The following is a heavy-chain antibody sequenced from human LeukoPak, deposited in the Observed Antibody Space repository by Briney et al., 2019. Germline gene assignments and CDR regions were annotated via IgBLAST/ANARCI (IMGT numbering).Heavy chain of an antibody. CDR2: IYTSGST. J-gene: IGHJ4*02. Sequence: SETLSLTCTVSGGSISSYYWSWIRQPAGKGLEWIGRIYTSGSTNYNPSLKSRVTISVDKSKNQFSLKLSSVTAADTAVYYCARDPGGIAAAGTVYYFDYWGQGTLVTVSS. CDR1: GGSISSYY. D-gene: IGHD6-13*01. V-gene: IGHV4-4*07. CDR3: ARDPGGIAAAGTVYYFDY.